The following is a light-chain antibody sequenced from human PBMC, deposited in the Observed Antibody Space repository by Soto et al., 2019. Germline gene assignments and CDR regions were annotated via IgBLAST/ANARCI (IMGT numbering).Light chain of an antibody. CDR1: QSISSY. V-gene: IGKV1-39*01. Sequence: DIQITQSPSSLSASVRDRVTITCRASQSISSYLNWYQQKPGKAPERLIYAVSTLQSGVPSRFSGSGSGTDFTLTISSLQPEDFATYYCQQSYSIPITFGQGTRLEIK. J-gene: IGKJ5*01. CDR2: AVS. CDR3: QQSYSIPIT.